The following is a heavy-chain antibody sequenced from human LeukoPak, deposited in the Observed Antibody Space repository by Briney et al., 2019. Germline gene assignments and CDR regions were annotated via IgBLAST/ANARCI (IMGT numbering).Heavy chain of an antibody. CDR2: IKSESEGVTT. CDR1: GFTLTNYF. D-gene: IGHD3-10*01. J-gene: IGHJ3*02. Sequence: GGSLRLSCAARGFTLTNYFMTWVRQAPGKGLEWVGRIKSESEGVTTDHAASVKGKFASSIDEPTNTLFLQMNSLRNEDTAVYYCALAWFGESRDGLDIWGRGSMVVVSS. CDR3: ALAWFGESRDGLDI. V-gene: IGHV3-15*01.